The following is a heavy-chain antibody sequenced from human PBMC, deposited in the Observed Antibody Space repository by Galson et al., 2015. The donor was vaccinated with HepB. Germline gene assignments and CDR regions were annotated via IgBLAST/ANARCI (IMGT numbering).Heavy chain of an antibody. CDR1: GASTGSSSYY. D-gene: IGHD3-16*02. Sequence: VSGASTGSSSYYWNWIRQSPGKGLEWIGSVYYSGVTYYNPSLKSRVTISIDTSKNQFSLRVSPVPAADTALYYRARALGGSYFYGLDVWGQGTTVAVSS. CDR2: VYYSGVT. J-gene: IGHJ6*02. CDR3: ARALGGSYFYGLDV. V-gene: IGHV4-39*01.